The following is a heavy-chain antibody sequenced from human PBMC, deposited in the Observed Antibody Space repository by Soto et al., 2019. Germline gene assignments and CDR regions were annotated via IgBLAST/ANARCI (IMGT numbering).Heavy chain of an antibody. CDR3: ARGYGRNFDY. CDR1: GGSISSSNW. V-gene: IGHV4-4*02. Sequence: SETLSLTCAGSGGSISSSNWWSWVRQPPGKGLEWIGEIYHSGSTNYNPSLKSRVTISVDTSKNQFSLKLSSVTAADTAVYYCARGYGRNFDYWGQGTLVTVSS. CDR2: IYHSGST. J-gene: IGHJ4*02. D-gene: IGHD5-18*01.